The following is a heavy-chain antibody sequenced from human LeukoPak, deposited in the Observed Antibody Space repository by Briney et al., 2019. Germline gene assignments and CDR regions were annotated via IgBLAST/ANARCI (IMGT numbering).Heavy chain of an antibody. V-gene: IGHV1-24*01. CDR1: GYTLTELS. D-gene: IGHD1-7*01. CDR2: FDPEDGET. Sequence: ASVKVSCKVSGYTLTELSMHWVRQAPGKGLEWMGGFDPEDGETIYAQKFQGRVTMTEDTSTDTAYMELSSLRSEDTAVYYCATVRLITGTTRFDYWGQGTLVTVSS. J-gene: IGHJ4*02. CDR3: ATVRLITGTTRFDY.